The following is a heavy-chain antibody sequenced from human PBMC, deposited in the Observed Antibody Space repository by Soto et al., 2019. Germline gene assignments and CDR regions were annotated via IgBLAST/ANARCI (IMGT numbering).Heavy chain of an antibody. J-gene: IGHJ4*02. CDR2: ISPHNFNT. CDR3: ARDEGGYDILTGYDKAHHFDY. V-gene: IGHV1-18*01. Sequence: ASVKGSCKASGYTFTHFYITWVRQAPGQGLEWMGAISPHNFNTNYAQKFRGRVTLTTEKSTNTAYMDLRSLTSDDTAVYYCARDEGGYDILTGYDKAHHFDYWGQGVPVTVSS. D-gene: IGHD3-9*01. CDR1: GYTFTHFY.